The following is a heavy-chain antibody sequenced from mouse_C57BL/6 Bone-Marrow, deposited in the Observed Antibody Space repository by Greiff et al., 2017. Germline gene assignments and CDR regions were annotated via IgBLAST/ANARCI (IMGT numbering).Heavy chain of an antibody. D-gene: IGHD1-1*01. CDR2: ISSGGSYT. CDR1: GFTFSSYG. J-gene: IGHJ2*01. Sequence: EVKLVESGGDLVKPGGSLKLSCAASGFTFSSYGMSWVRQTPDKRLEWVATISSGGSYTYYPDSVKGRFTISRDNAKNTLYLQMSSLKSEDTAMYYCARHLITTVVSYFDYWGQGTTLTVSS. V-gene: IGHV5-6*02. CDR3: ARHLITTVVSYFDY.